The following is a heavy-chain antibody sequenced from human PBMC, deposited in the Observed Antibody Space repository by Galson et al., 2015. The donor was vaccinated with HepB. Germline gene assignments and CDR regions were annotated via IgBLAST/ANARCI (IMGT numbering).Heavy chain of an antibody. CDR3: ARAPLQQLGNWFDP. V-gene: IGHV4-38-2*02. CDR2: IYHSGST. CDR1: GYSISSGYY. D-gene: IGHD6-13*01. J-gene: IGHJ5*02. Sequence: SETLSLTCTVSGYSISSGYYWGWIRQPPGKGLEWIGSIYHSGSTYYNPSLKSRVTISVDTSKNQFSLKLSSVTAADTAVYYCARAPLQQLGNWFDPWGQGTLVTVSS.